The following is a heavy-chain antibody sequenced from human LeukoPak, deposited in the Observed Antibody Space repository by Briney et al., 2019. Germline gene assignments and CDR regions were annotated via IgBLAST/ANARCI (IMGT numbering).Heavy chain of an antibody. Sequence: GGSLRLSCAASGFTFISYAMSWVRQAPGKGLEWVSAISGSGGSTYYADSVKGRFTISRDNSKTTMYLQMNSLRAEDTAVYYCAKQARYCSSTSCYRTGQFDYWGQGTLVTVSS. D-gene: IGHD2-2*01. J-gene: IGHJ4*02. CDR3: AKQARYCSSTSCYRTGQFDY. CDR1: GFTFISYA. CDR2: ISGSGGST. V-gene: IGHV3-23*01.